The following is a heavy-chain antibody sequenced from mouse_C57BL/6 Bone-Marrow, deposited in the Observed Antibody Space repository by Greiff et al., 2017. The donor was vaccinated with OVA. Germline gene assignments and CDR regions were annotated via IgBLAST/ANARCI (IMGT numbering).Heavy chain of an antibody. Sequence: VQLQQPGTELVKPGASVKLSCKASGYTFTSYWMHWVKQRPGQGLEWIGNINPSNGGTNYNEKVKSKATLTVDKSSSTAYMQLSSLTSEASAFYDCARTSYYGSPWFAYWGQGTLVTVSA. J-gene: IGHJ3*01. CDR2: INPSNGGT. CDR1: GYTFTSYW. CDR3: ARTSYYGSPWFAY. V-gene: IGHV1-53*01. D-gene: IGHD1-1*01.